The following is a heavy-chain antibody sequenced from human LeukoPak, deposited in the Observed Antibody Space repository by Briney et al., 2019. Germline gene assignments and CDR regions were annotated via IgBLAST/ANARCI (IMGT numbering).Heavy chain of an antibody. CDR3: ARAQYDILTGLDYYYYYYMEV. CDR2: IIPIFGTA. D-gene: IGHD3-9*01. CDR1: GGTFSSYA. V-gene: IGHV1-69*13. J-gene: IGHJ6*03. Sequence: ASVKVSCKASGGTFSSYAISWVRQAPGQGLEWMGGIIPIFGTANYAQKFQGRVTITADESTSTAYMELSSLRSEDTAVYYCARAQYDILTGLDYYYYYYMEVWGKGTTVTISS.